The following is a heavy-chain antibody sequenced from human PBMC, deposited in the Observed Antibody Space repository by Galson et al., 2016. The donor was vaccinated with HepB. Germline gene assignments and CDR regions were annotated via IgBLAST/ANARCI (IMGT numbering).Heavy chain of an antibody. D-gene: IGHD5-24*01. CDR2: IIPLYGTT. V-gene: IGHV1-69*01. J-gene: IGHJ6*02. CDR3: ARVRDGYNKYYHYGLDV. CDR1: FSSYA. Sequence: FSSYAINWARQAPGQGLEWMGGIIPLYGTTNYAQKFQGRVTITADESTSTAYMELSSLRSEDTAVYYCARVRDGYNKYYHYGLDVWGQGTTVTVSS.